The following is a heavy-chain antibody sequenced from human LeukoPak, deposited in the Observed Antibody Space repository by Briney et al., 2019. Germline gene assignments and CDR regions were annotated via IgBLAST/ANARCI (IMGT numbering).Heavy chain of an antibody. V-gene: IGHV3-11*01. J-gene: IGHJ1*01. Sequence: GGSLRLSCAASGFSFGGHYMSWVRQAPGKGPEWISYISGNGGDIAYADSVKGRFTISRDNAKNLLHLQMNSLRVEDTAVYHCARQAGRAGGKWRQSTPIAVSS. CDR3: ARQAGRAGGK. CDR1: GFSFGGHY. D-gene: IGHD3-10*01. CDR2: ISGNGGDI.